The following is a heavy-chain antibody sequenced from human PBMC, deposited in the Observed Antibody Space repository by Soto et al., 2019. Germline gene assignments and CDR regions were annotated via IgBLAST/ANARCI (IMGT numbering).Heavy chain of an antibody. V-gene: IGHV3-23*01. CDR3: AKNGLSHSPPASDY. CDR1: GFTFRRNG. Sequence: GSLRLSCATSGFTFRRNGMSWVRQAPGKGLDWVSGISGTGLNTYYADSVKGRFTISRDNSKNTLFLQMNSLRVEDTAVYYCAKNGLSHSPPASDYWCKGSLVTVSA. CDR2: ISGTGLNT. D-gene: IGHD2-2*01. J-gene: IGHJ4*01.